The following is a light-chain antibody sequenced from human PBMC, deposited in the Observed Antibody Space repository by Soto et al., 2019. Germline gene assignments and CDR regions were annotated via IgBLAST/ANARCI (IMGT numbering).Light chain of an antibody. CDR3: AAWDDSLSVV. J-gene: IGLJ2*01. V-gene: IGLV1-47*02. CDR1: SSNIGSNY. Sequence: QAVVTQPPSASGTPGQRVTISCSGSSSNIGSNYVYWYQQLPGTAPKLLIYSNNQRPSGVPDRFSGSKSGTSASLAISGLRSEDEADYYCAAWDDSLSVVFGGGTKLT. CDR2: SNN.